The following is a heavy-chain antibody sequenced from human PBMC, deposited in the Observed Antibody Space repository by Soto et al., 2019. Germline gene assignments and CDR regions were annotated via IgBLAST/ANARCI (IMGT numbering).Heavy chain of an antibody. V-gene: IGHV6-1*01. CDR3: ARGEQYSGRIFDY. D-gene: IGHD1-26*01. CDR2: TYYRSKWYY. Sequence: QTLSLTFAITGDSVSINSAGWSWVRQSPSRGLEWLGRTYYRSKWYYEYAVSVRGRITINPDTSKNQYSLQLNSVTPEDTAVYFCARGEQYSGRIFDYWGQGTLVTVSS. J-gene: IGHJ4*01. CDR1: GDSVSINSAG.